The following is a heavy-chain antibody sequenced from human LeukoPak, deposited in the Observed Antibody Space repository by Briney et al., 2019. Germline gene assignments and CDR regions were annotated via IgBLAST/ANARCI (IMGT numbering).Heavy chain of an antibody. Sequence: SETLSLTCTVSGGSISSSSYYWGWIRQPPGKGLEWIGSIYYSGSTNYNPSLKSRVTISVDTSKNQFSLKLSSVTAADTAVYYCGRRGYSGYGTCDYWGQGTLVTVSS. CDR2: IYYSGST. CDR1: GGSISSSSYY. CDR3: GRRGYSGYGTCDY. D-gene: IGHD5-12*01. J-gene: IGHJ4*02. V-gene: IGHV4-39*01.